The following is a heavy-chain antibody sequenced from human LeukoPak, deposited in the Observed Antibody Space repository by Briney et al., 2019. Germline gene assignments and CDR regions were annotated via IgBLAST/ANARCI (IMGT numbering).Heavy chain of an antibody. D-gene: IGHD3-22*01. Sequence: ASVKVSCKASGYTFTGYYMHWVRQAPGQGLEWMGWMNPNSGNTGYAQKFQGRVTMTRNTSISTAYMELSSLRSEDTAVYYCARAMIYQTEYGMDVWGQGTTVTVSS. CDR1: GYTFTGYY. V-gene: IGHV1-8*02. J-gene: IGHJ6*02. CDR3: ARAMIYQTEYGMDV. CDR2: MNPNSGNT.